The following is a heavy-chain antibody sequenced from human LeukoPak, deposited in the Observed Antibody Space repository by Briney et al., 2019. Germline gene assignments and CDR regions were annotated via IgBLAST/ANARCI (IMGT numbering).Heavy chain of an antibody. V-gene: IGHV3-21*01. Sequence: GGSLRLSCAASGFTFSSYSMNWVRQAPGKGLEWVSSISSSSSYIYYADSVKGRFTISRDNAKNSLYLQMNSLRAEDTAVYYCARQYYYDSSGYWAQPFDYWGQGTLVTVSS. D-gene: IGHD3-22*01. CDR2: ISSSSSYI. J-gene: IGHJ4*02. CDR3: ARQYYYDSSGYWAQPFDY. CDR1: GFTFSSYS.